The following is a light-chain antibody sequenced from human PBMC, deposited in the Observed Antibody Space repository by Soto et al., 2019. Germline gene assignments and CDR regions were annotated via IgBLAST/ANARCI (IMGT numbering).Light chain of an antibody. CDR3: QQYFSSPRT. CDR2: DAS. V-gene: IGKV3-20*01. J-gene: IGKJ1*01. Sequence: EIVLTQSPDTLSLSPGERATLSCRASQSVSSSYLAWYKQKPGQAPRLLIYDASSRATGIPDRFSGSGSGTDFTLTISRLEPEDFAVYYCQQYFSSPRTFGQGTKVEIK. CDR1: QSVSSSY.